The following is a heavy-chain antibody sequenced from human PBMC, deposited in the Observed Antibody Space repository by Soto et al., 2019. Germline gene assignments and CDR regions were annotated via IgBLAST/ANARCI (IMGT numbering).Heavy chain of an antibody. J-gene: IGHJ6*02. D-gene: IGHD1-7*01. V-gene: IGHV1-69*13. CDR2: IIPIFGTA. CDR3: ARGNLSNYPGGGPDYYYYGMDV. Sequence: GASVKVSCKASGGTFSSYAISWVRQAPGQGLEWMGGIIPIFGTANYAQKFQGRVTITADESTSTAYMELSSLRSEDTAVYYCARGNLSNYPGGGPDYYYYGMDVWGQGTTVTVSS. CDR1: GGTFSSYA.